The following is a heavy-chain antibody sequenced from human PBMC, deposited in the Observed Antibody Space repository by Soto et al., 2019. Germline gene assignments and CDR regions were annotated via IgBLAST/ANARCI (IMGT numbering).Heavy chain of an antibody. Sequence: PGGSLRLSCAASGFTFSSYDMHWVRQATGKGLEWVSAIGTAGDTYYPGSVKGRFTISRENAKNSLYLQMNSLRAEDTAVYYCAKDSGYEYYGSGSYYNFEVTYFDYWGQGTLVTVSS. CDR1: GFTFSSYD. CDR3: AKDSGYEYYGSGSYYNFEVTYFDY. J-gene: IGHJ4*02. CDR2: IGTAGDT. V-gene: IGHV3-13*01. D-gene: IGHD3-10*01.